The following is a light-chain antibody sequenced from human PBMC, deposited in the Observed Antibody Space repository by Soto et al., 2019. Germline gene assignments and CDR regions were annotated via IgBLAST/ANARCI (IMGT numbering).Light chain of an antibody. Sequence: QSALTQPASVSGSPGQSITISCTGTNSDVGSYNLVSWYQQHPGNAPKLMIYEGSKRPSGVSNRFFGSKSGNTASLTISGLQAEDEADYYCCSFARGSTLVFGGGTKLTVL. CDR3: CSFARGSTLV. J-gene: IGLJ3*02. CDR1: NSDVGSYNL. CDR2: EGS. V-gene: IGLV2-23*01.